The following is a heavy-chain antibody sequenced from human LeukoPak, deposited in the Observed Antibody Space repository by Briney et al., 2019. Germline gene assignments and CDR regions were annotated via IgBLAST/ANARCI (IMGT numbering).Heavy chain of an antibody. CDR1: GFTFSSHG. CDR2: VRYDGSNK. V-gene: IGHV3-33*01. D-gene: IGHD5-24*01. J-gene: IGHJ4*02. CDR3: ARTGGRDGYGFDY. Sequence: GGFLRLSCAASGFTFSSHGMHWVRQTPGKGLEWVVAVRYDGSNKYYADSVKGRLTISRDNSKNTLYLQMNSLRAEDTAVYYCARTGGRDGYGFDYWGQGTLVTVSP.